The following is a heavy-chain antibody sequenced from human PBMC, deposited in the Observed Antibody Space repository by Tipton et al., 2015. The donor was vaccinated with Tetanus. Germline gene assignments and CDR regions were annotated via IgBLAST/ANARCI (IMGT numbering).Heavy chain of an antibody. J-gene: IGHJ3*02. V-gene: IGHV4-30-2*01. Sequence: TLSLTCAVSGGSISSGGYSWSWIRQPPGKGLEWIGYIYHSGSTYYNPSLKSRVTISVDRSKNQFSLKLSSVTAADTAVYYCARHEREWLRLGPGPDAFDIWGQGTMVTVSS. CDR2: IYHSGST. D-gene: IGHD5-12*01. CDR3: ARHEREWLRLGPGPDAFDI. CDR1: GGSISSGGYS.